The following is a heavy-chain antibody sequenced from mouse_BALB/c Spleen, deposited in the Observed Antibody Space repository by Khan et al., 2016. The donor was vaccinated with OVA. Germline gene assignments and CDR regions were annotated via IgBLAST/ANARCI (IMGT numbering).Heavy chain of an antibody. J-gene: IGHJ2*01. CDR3: ARTARIKY. CDR1: GYSITSGYG. CDR2: ISYSGST. Sequence: EVQLQESGPGLVKPSQSLSLTCTVTGYSITSGYGWNWIRQFPGNKLEWMGYISYSGSTNYNTCLKRRISITRDTSKNQLFLQLNSVSTEDTATYYCARTARIKYWGQGTTLTVSS. D-gene: IGHD1-2*01. V-gene: IGHV3-2*02.